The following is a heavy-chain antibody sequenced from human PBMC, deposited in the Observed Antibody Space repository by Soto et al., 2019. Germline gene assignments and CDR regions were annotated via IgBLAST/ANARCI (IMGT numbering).Heavy chain of an antibody. CDR1: GFTFSSYA. Sequence: PGGSLRLSCAASGFTFSSYAMSWVRQAPGKGLEWVSAISGSGGSTYYADSVKGRFTISRDNSKNTLYLQMSSLRAEDTAVYYCAKDHYYDSSGYPDYWGQGTLVTVSS. CDR3: AKDHYYDSSGYPDY. J-gene: IGHJ4*02. V-gene: IGHV3-23*01. CDR2: ISGSGGST. D-gene: IGHD3-22*01.